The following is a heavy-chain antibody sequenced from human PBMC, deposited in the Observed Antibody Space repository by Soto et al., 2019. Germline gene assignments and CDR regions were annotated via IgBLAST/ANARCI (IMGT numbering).Heavy chain of an antibody. CDR2: ISENSDTT. CDR3: APLPYSGSSFS. V-gene: IGHV3-23*01. CDR1: GFSFNRNG. Sequence: EVHLLESGGGLVQPGGSLRISCAASGFSFNRNGMTWVRQAPGKGLEWVSIISENSDTTYYADSVKGRFTVSRDNSKNTLYLEMNSLRAEDTAIYYCAPLPYSGSSFSWGQGTLVTVSS. D-gene: IGHD1-26*01. J-gene: IGHJ4*02.